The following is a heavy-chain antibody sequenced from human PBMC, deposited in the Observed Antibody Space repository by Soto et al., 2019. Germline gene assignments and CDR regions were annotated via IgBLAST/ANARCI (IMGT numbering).Heavy chain of an antibody. CDR1: GGSFSGYY. J-gene: IGHJ4*02. D-gene: IGHD3-10*01. V-gene: IGHV4-34*01. CDR2: INHSGST. CDR3: ASDYYGSGSPYYFDY. Sequence: PSETLSLTCAVYGGSFSGYYWSWIRQPPGKGLEWIGEINHSGSTNYNPSLKSRVTISVDTSKNQFSLKLSSVTAADTAVHYCASDYYGSGSPYYFDYWGQGTLVTVSS.